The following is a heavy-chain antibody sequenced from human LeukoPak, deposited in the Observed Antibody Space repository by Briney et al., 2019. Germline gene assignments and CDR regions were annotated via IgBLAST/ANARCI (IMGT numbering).Heavy chain of an antibody. Sequence: ASVNVSFKASGYTFTSYGISWVRQAPGQGLEWMGWISAYNGNTNYAQKLQGRVTMPTDTSTSTAYMELRSLRSDDTAVYYCARDHWSKGDYGMDVWGQGTTVTVSS. CDR1: GYTFTSYG. V-gene: IGHV1-18*01. CDR2: ISAYNGNT. D-gene: IGHD2-8*02. CDR3: ARDHWSKGDYGMDV. J-gene: IGHJ6*02.